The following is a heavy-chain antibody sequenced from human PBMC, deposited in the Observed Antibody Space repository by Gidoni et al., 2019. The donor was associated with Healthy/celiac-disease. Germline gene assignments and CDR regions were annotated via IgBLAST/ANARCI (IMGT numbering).Heavy chain of an antibody. Sequence: EVQLLESGGGWVQTGGSLRLCCEACGCTFSSYAMSWVRQAPGTGLEWVSPISGSGGSTYSADSVKVRFTISSDNSKNTLYLQMNSLRAEDTAVYYCAKVSFPDVEIATPPNYWGQGTLVTVSS. J-gene: IGHJ4*02. CDR1: GCTFSSYA. D-gene: IGHD2-21*01. CDR2: ISGSGGST. V-gene: IGHV3-23*01. CDR3: AKVSFPDVEIATPPNY.